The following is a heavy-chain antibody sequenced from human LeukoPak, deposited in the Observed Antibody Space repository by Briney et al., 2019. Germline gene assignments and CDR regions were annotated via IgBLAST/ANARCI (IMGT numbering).Heavy chain of an antibody. CDR3: ARDQGVVTSIFSLGYFDL. J-gene: IGHJ2*01. CDR2: INPNSGGT. Sequence: EASVKVSCKASGYTFSGYYIHWVRQAPGQGLEWMGWINPNSGGTNYAQKFQGRVTMTRDTSISTAYMELSWLSSDDTAVYYCARDQGVVTSIFSLGYFDLWGRGTLVTVSS. V-gene: IGHV1-2*02. D-gene: IGHD2-21*02. CDR1: GYTFSGYY.